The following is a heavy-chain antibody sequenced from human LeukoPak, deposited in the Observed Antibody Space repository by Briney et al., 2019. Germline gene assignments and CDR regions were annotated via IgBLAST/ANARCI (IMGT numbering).Heavy chain of an antibody. CDR1: GGSISSYY. Sequence: KPSETLSLTCTVSGGSISSYYWSWIRQPQRKGLEWIGYIYTCWSTNYNPSLKSRVNISVDTSNHQFSLKLSSVTAADTAVYYCARTIGLQSPYYFYYWGQGTLVTVSS. CDR3: ARTIGLQSPYYFYY. J-gene: IGHJ4*02. D-gene: IGHD4-11*01. V-gene: IGHV4-4*09. CDR2: IYTCWST.